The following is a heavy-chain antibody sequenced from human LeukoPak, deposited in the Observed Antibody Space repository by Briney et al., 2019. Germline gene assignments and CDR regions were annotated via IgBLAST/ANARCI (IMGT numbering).Heavy chain of an antibody. D-gene: IGHD2-15*01. Sequence: SGGSLRLSCAASGFTFSDCYMSWIRQAPGKGLEWVSYISSSGSTIYYADSVKGRFTISRDNAKNSLYLQMNSLRAEDTAVYYCARAAGYCSGGSCHHYYGMDVWGQGTTVTVSS. CDR2: ISSSGSTI. CDR3: ARAAGYCSGGSCHHYYGMDV. J-gene: IGHJ6*02. CDR1: GFTFSDCY. V-gene: IGHV3-11*01.